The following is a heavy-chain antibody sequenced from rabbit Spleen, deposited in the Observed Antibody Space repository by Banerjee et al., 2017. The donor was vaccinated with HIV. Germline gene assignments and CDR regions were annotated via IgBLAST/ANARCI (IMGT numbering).Heavy chain of an antibody. CDR1: GIDLSSNA. Sequence: QSLEESGGRLVKPDETLTLTCTVSGIDLSSNAMNWVRQAPGKGLEWIGFVNTGTGNTYYASWVNGRFTISTDNAQNTLYLQLSSLTAADTATYFCVRDQAGDADYGPYYLNLWGQGTSSPS. CDR2: VNTGTGNT. CDR3: VRDQAGDADYGPYYLNL. D-gene: IGHD2-1*01. J-gene: IGHJ4*01. V-gene: IGHV1S64*01.